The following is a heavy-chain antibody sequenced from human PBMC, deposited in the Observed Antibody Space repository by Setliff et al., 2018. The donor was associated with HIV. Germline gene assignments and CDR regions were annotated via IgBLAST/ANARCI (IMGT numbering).Heavy chain of an antibody. CDR1: GFTFTISW. D-gene: IGHD3-9*01. CDR3: ARGTMTGRDHYYMDV. V-gene: IGHV3-7*01. Sequence: PGGSLRLSCAASGFTFTISWMNWVRQAPGKGLEWVANINPDGSHRDYVDSVKGRFTISRDNAKNLLYLQMNSLRPEDTAVYYCARGTMTGRDHYYMDVWGKGTTVTVSS. J-gene: IGHJ6*03. CDR2: INPDGSHR.